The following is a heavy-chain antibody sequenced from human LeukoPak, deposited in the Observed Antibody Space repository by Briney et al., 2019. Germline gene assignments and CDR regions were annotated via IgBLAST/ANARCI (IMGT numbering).Heavy chain of an antibody. J-gene: IGHJ4*02. CDR1: GFTFSSYA. CDR2: ISGSGGST. V-gene: IGHV3-23*01. CDR3: AKGSRLEWFHY. D-gene: IGHD3-3*01. Sequence: GGSLRLSCAASGFTFSSYAMSWVRQAPGKGLEWVSAISGSGGSTYHADSVKGRFTISRVNSKNTLYLQMNSLRAEDTAVYYCAKGSRLEWFHYWSQGTLVTVSS.